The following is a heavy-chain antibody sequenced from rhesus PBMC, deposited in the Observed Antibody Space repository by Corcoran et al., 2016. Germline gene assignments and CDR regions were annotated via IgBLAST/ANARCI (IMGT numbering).Heavy chain of an antibody. J-gene: IGHJ4*01. CDR2: IYGSGGGT. CDR3: ARSKGVTLFDY. D-gene: IGHD4-23*01. V-gene: IGHV4-106*01. CDR1: GGSISDDYY. Sequence: QVQLQESGPGLVKPSETLSLTCAVSGGSISDDYYWSWIRQPPGKGLEWIGYIYGSGGGTNYNPSRKNRVTISIDTSKNQFSLKLSAVTAADTAVYYCARSKGVTLFDYWGQGVLVTVSS.